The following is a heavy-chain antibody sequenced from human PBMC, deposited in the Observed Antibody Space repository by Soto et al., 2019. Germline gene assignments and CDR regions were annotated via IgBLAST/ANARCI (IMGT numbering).Heavy chain of an antibody. J-gene: IGHJ5*02. CDR1: GFSLTTSGVG. D-gene: IGHD4-17*01. Sequence: QITLKESGPSLVKPTQTLTLTCTFSGFSLTTSGVGVGWIRQPPGKALEWLALIYWDDAKRYSPSLKSRRTIPDDNSKNQVVLTKTNMAPADAATYFCSHRTTTVTWWFNTWGPGALGTISS. V-gene: IGHV2-5*02. CDR2: IYWDDAK. CDR3: SHRTTTVTWWFNT.